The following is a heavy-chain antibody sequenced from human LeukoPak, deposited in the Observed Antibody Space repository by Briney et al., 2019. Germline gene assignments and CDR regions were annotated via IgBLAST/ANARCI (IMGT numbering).Heavy chain of an antibody. Sequence: GASVKASCKVSGYALTQLSMHWVRQAPGKGFECMGGIDPKDGETIYAQIFQGRVTMTDDTSTDTAYMELSGLTSEDTALYYCAGDVLVSGGSYYHGYWGQGTLVTVSS. CDR1: GYALTQLS. CDR3: AGDVLVSGGSYYHGY. V-gene: IGHV1-24*01. CDR2: IDPKDGET. J-gene: IGHJ4*02. D-gene: IGHD3-3*02.